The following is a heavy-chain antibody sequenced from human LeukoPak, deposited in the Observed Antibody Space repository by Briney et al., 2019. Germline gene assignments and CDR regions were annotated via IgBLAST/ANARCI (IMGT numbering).Heavy chain of an antibody. CDR3: ARGWNFDRLILGYFYMDV. V-gene: IGHV1-8*01. J-gene: IGHJ6*03. CDR1: GYTFTNYE. Sequence: ASVKVSCKASGYTFTNYEINWVRQATGQGLEWMGWMNPNSGNTGYAQKFQGRVTMTRNISISTAYMELSSLRSEDTAVYYCARGWNFDRLILGYFYMDVWGKGTTVTISS. D-gene: IGHD3-9*01. CDR2: MNPNSGNT.